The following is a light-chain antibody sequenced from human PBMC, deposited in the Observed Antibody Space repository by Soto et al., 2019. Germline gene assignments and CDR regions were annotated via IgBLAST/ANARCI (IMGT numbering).Light chain of an antibody. Sequence: QSALTQPASVSGSPGQSITISCTGTRSDVGGYNLVSWYQQHPGTAPKLIIYEVRNRPSGISSRFSGSRSGNTASLTISGLQPEDEGDYYCSAYTARSTLVFDGGTKVTVL. CDR3: SAYTARSTLV. J-gene: IGLJ3*02. CDR1: RSDVGGYNL. V-gene: IGLV2-14*01. CDR2: EVR.